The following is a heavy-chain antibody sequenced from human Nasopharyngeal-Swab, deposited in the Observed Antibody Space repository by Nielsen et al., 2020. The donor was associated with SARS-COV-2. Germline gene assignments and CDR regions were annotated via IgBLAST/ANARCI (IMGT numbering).Heavy chain of an antibody. Sequence: GDYLKISCTGSGYSFTSYSIGWVRQMPGKGLEWMGIIYPGDSDTRYSPSFQGQVTITADKSIRTAYLQWSSLKASDTAMYYCDLGTQLPSPFDYWGQGTLVTVSS. CDR1: GYSFTSYS. CDR3: DLGTQLPSPFDY. D-gene: IGHD7-27*01. CDR2: IYPGDSDT. V-gene: IGHV5-51*01. J-gene: IGHJ4*02.